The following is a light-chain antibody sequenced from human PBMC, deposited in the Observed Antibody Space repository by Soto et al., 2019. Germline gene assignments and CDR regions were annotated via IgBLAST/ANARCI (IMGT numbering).Light chain of an antibody. J-gene: IGKJ4*02. CDR1: QSIXSNF. Sequence: IVLTQSPGTLSLSPGERATLSCRASQSIXSNFLAWYKQRPGQAPSLLXACAASMATGSPDRLSGSGSGTDFTLTISRLEPEDFAVYYFHQYGSSTRTFGGGTKVDIK. V-gene: IGKV3-20*01. CDR3: HQYGSSTRT. CDR2: CAA.